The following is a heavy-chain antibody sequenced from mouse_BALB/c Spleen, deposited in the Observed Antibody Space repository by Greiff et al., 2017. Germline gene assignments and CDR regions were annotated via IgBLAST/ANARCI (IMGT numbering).Heavy chain of an antibody. Sequence: VQLVESGAELVRPGTSVKISCKASGYTFTNYWLGWVKQRPGHGLEWIGDIYPGGGYTNYNEKFKGKATLTADTSSSTAYMQLSSLTSEDSAVYFCAQWDYAMDYWGQGTSVTVSS. CDR1: GYTFTNYW. CDR3: AQWDYAMDY. D-gene: IGHD1-3*01. V-gene: IGHV1-63*02. CDR2: IYPGGGYT. J-gene: IGHJ4*01.